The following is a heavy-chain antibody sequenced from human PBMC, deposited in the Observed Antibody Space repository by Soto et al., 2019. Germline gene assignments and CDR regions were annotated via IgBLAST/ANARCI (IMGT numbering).Heavy chain of an antibody. CDR3: ARRQGYTFDY. Sequence: SETLSLTCAVYGGSFGGYYWTWVGQPPGTGLEWIGEINHSGSTNYNPSLKSRVTISVGTSKNQFSLKLSSVTAADTAVYYCARRQGYTFDYWGKVTLVTVYS. CDR1: GGSFGGYY. D-gene: IGHD2-15*01. J-gene: IGHJ4*02. V-gene: IGHV4-34*01. CDR2: INHSGST.